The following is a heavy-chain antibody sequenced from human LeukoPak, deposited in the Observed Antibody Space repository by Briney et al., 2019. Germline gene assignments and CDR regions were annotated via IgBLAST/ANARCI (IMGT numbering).Heavy chain of an antibody. J-gene: IGHJ4*02. CDR3: ARMSGSRLPGY. V-gene: IGHV3-48*01. CDR1: GFTFSSYS. Sequence: GGSLRLSCAASGFTFSSYSMNWVRQAPGKGLEWVSYISSSSSARYYAGSVKGRFTISRDDARNSLYLQMNSLRAEDTAVYYCARMSGSRLPGYWGQGALVTVSS. D-gene: IGHD3-3*01. CDR2: ISSSSSAR.